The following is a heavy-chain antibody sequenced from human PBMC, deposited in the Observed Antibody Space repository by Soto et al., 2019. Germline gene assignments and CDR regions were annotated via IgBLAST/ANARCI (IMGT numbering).Heavy chain of an antibody. CDR1: GDSVSSSNYY. J-gene: IGHJ5*02. V-gene: IGHV4-61*03. D-gene: IGHD6-6*01. CDR2: IYYSGNT. CDR3: ARAVATRPGWLDP. Sequence: SETLSLTCTVSGDSVSSSNYYWSWIRQPPGKGLEWIGFIYYSGNTNYNPSLKSRVTLSVDASKNHFSLKLSSVTAADTAMYYCARAVATRPGWLDPWGQGTLVTVSS.